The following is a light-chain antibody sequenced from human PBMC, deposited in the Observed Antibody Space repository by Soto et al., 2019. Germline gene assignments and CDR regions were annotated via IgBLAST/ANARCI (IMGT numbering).Light chain of an antibody. Sequence: DIQMTQSPSFMSASVGDRVTVTCRASQGVNRWLAWYQQKPGKAPKLLIYTTSTLASGVPSRFSSSGSGTDFTLTISSLQPEDFATYYCQQGSSFPITFGQGTRLEIK. CDR2: TTS. CDR1: QGVNRW. CDR3: QQGSSFPIT. J-gene: IGKJ5*01. V-gene: IGKV1-12*01.